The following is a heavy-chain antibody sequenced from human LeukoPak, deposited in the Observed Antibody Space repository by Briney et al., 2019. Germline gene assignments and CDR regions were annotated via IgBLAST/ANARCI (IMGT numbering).Heavy chain of an antibody. J-gene: IGHJ4*02. CDR2: INPSGGST. CDR3: ARSITIFTEIDY. CDR1: GDSFTSYY. D-gene: IGHD3-3*01. V-gene: IGHV1-46*01. Sequence: ASVKVSCKASGDSFTSYYIHWVRQAPGQGLEWMGIINPSGGSTSYAQKFQGRVTMTRDTSTSTVYMELSSLRSEDTAVYYCARSITIFTEIDYWGQGTLVTVSS.